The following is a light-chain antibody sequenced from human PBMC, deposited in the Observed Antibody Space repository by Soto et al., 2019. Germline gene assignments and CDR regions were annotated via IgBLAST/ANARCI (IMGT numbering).Light chain of an antibody. CDR1: SSDVDSYNR. CDR3: CTYAGSHTRV. Sequence: QSALTQPRSVSGSPGQSVTISCTGISSDVDSYNRVSWYQQPPGTAPKHMIYEVSNRPSGVPDRFSGSKSGNTASLTISGLRAEDGADYYCCTYAGSHTRVSGTGNKVTVL. V-gene: IGLV2-18*02. J-gene: IGLJ1*01. CDR2: EVS.